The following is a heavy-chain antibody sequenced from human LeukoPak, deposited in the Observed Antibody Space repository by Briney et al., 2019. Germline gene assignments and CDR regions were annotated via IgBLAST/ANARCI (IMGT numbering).Heavy chain of an antibody. J-gene: IGHJ6*03. D-gene: IGHD6-13*01. CDR3: ARAGPSLVSSYYYYYYMDV. V-gene: IGHV1-69*06. Sequence: EASVKVSCKASGGTFSSYAISWVRQAPGQGLEWMGGIIPIFGTANYAQKFQGRVTITADKSTSTAYMELSSLRSEDTAVYYCARAGPSLVSSYYYYYYMDVWGKGTTVTVSS. CDR1: GGTFSSYA. CDR2: IIPIFGTA.